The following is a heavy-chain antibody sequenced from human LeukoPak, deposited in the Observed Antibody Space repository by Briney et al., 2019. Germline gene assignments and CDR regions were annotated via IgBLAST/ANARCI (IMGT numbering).Heavy chain of an antibody. CDR3: ARESYYDSSGYSHDAFDI. J-gene: IGHJ3*02. Sequence: SETLSLTCTVSGGSISSYYWSWIRQPAGKGLEWIGRIYTSGSTNYNPSLKSRATISVDTSKNQFSLKLNSVTAADTAVYYCARESYYDSSGYSHDAFDIWGQGTMVTVSS. CDR1: GGSISSYY. D-gene: IGHD3-22*01. CDR2: IYTSGST. V-gene: IGHV4-4*07.